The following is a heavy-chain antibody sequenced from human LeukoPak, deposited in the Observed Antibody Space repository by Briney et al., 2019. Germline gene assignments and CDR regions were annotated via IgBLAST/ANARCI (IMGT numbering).Heavy chain of an antibody. J-gene: IGHJ4*02. Sequence: GGSLRLSCAASGFTFNTFNMNWVRQAPGKGLEWVAVIWYDGSNKYYADSVKGRFTISRDNSKNTLYLQMNSLRAEDTAVYYCAKERYYYGSGSFDYWGQGTLVTVSS. V-gene: IGHV3-33*06. D-gene: IGHD3-10*01. CDR3: AKERYYYGSGSFDY. CDR1: GFTFNTFN. CDR2: IWYDGSNK.